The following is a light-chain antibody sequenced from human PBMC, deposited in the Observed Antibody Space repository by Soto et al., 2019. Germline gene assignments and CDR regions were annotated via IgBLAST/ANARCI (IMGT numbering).Light chain of an antibody. CDR2: GAS. J-gene: IGKJ1*01. Sequence: EIVLTQSPGTLSLSPGERATLSCRASQSVSSSYLAWYQQKPDQAPRLLIYGASSRATGIPDRFSGSGSGTDFTLTISRLEPEDFAVYYCQQYGSSPLFGQGTKVEIK. CDR1: QSVSSSY. CDR3: QQYGSSPL. V-gene: IGKV3-20*01.